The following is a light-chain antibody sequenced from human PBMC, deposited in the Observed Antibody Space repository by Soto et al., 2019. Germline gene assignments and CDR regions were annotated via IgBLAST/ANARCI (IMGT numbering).Light chain of an antibody. Sequence: EIVVTQSPGTLSLSPGERATLSCRASQSVSSYLAWYQQKPGQAPRLLIYDASNRATGIPARFSGSGSGTDFTLTISSLEPEDFAVYYCQQRSNWPPLFGGGTKVDI. CDR2: DAS. J-gene: IGKJ4*01. CDR1: QSVSSY. CDR3: QQRSNWPPL. V-gene: IGKV3-11*01.